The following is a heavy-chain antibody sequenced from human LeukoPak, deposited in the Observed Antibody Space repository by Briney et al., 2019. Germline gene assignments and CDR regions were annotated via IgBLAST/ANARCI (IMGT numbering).Heavy chain of an antibody. CDR3: AKDQSRGYASGGGDY. CDR2: IYSGGST. J-gene: IGHJ4*02. D-gene: IGHD5-18*01. CDR1: GFTVSSNY. V-gene: IGHV3-66*01. Sequence: GGSLRLSCAASGFTVSSNYMSWVCQAPGKGLEWVSVIYSGGSTYYADSVKGRFTISRDNSKNTLYLQMNSLRAEDTAVYFCAKDQSRGYASGGGDYWGQGTLVTVSS.